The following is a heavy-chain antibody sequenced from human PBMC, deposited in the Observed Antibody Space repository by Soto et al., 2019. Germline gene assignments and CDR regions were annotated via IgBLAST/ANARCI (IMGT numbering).Heavy chain of an antibody. Sequence: ASVKVSCKASEYTFTRYAMHWVRQAPGQSLEWMGWINAGNGNTKYSQKFQGRVTITRDASASTAYMELSSLISEDTAVYYCARGSTDDHDFDIWGQGTMVTVSS. J-gene: IGHJ3*02. V-gene: IGHV1-3*01. CDR1: EYTFTRYA. D-gene: IGHD2-2*01. CDR3: ARGSTDDHDFDI. CDR2: INAGNGNT.